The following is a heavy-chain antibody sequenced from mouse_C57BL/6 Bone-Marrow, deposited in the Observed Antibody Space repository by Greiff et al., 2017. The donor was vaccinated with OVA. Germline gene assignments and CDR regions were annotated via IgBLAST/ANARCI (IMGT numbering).Heavy chain of an antibody. CDR2: IRSKSNNYAT. V-gene: IGHV10-1*01. Sequence: EVQLVESGGGLVQPKGSLKLSCAASGFSFNTYAMNWVRQAPGKGLEWVARIRSKSNNYATYYADSVKDRFTISRDDSESMLYLQMNKLKAEETAMYYCVGKCDGSSYGYFDVWGTGTTVTVSS. J-gene: IGHJ1*03. D-gene: IGHD1-1*01. CDR3: VGKCDGSSYGYFDV. CDR1: GFSFNTYA.